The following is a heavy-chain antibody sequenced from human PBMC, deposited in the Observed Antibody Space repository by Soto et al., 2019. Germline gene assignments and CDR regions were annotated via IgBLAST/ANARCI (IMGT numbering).Heavy chain of an antibody. D-gene: IGHD1-26*01. J-gene: IGHJ4*02. V-gene: IGHV3-9*01. CDR1: GFTFDDYA. CDR3: AKDTYIIVGGTHIDF. CDR2: IRWNSDST. Sequence: EVHLVESGGGLVQPGRSLRLSCAASGFTFDDYAMHWVRQAPGKGLEWVSGIRWNSDSTGYADSVKGRFTISRDNAKTSLFLQMNSLRAEDTALYFCAKDTYIIVGGTHIDFWGRGTLVSVSS.